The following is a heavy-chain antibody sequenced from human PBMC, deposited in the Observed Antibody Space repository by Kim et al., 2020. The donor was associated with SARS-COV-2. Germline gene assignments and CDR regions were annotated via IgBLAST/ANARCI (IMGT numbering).Heavy chain of an antibody. CDR2: NGGGGTLT. Sequence: GGSLRLSCAASGFTFSSYALNWVRQAPGKGLEWVSGNGGGGTLTRYADSVQGRFTISRDNSKNTLYLQMNSVRADDTAVYYCAKLGSGWTEKKFFFDYWGQGTLVTVSS. J-gene: IGHJ4*02. CDR3: AKLGSGWTEKKFFFDY. D-gene: IGHD6-19*01. CDR1: GFTFSSYA. V-gene: IGHV3-23*01.